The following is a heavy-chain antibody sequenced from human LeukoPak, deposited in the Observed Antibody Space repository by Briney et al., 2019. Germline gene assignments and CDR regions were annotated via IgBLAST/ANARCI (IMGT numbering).Heavy chain of an antibody. CDR3: ARVRGSRLGYCSSTSCYGLNFDY. V-gene: IGHV4-59*12. D-gene: IGHD2-2*01. Sequence: PSETLSLTCTVSGGSISSYYWSWIRQPPGKGLEWIGYIYYSGGTNYNPSLKSRVTISVDTSKNQFSLKLSSVTAADTAVYYCARVRGSRLGYCSSTSCYGLNFDYWGQGTLVTVSS. CDR1: GGSISSYY. J-gene: IGHJ4*02. CDR2: IYYSGGT.